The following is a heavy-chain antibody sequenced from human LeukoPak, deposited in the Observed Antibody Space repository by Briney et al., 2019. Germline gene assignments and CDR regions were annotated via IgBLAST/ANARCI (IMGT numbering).Heavy chain of an antibody. Sequence: SVKVSCKASGYTFTDYYMHWVRQAPGQGLEWMGGIIPIFGTANYAQKFQDRVTITADESTSTAYMELSSLRSEDTAIYYCASRLYCSNTRCRNFPFAYWGQGTLVTVSS. CDR3: ASRLYCSNTRCRNFPFAY. D-gene: IGHD2-2*01. CDR1: GYTFTDYY. V-gene: IGHV1-69*13. J-gene: IGHJ4*02. CDR2: IIPIFGTA.